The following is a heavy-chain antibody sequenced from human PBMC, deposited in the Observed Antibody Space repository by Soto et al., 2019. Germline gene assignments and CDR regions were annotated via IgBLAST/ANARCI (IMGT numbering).Heavy chain of an antibody. Sequence: ASVKVSCKASGYTFTSYGISWVRQAPGQGLEWKGWISAYNGNTNYAQKLQGRVTMTTDTSTSTVYMVLRSLRSDVTAVYFCARSYDSSGYYYYHNWFDPWGQGTLVTVSS. CDR2: ISAYNGNT. J-gene: IGHJ5*02. CDR3: ARSYDSSGYYYYHNWFDP. CDR1: GYTFTSYG. V-gene: IGHV1-18*01. D-gene: IGHD3-22*01.